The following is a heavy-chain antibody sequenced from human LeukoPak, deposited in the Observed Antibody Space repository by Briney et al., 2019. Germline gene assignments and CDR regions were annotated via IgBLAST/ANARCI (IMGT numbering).Heavy chain of an antibody. V-gene: IGHV4-39*02. CDR3: ARDSPPEYRSGYVDY. Sequence: SETLSLTCTVSGGSISSSSYYWGWIRQPPGKGLEWIGSIYYSGSTYYNPSLKSRVTRSVDTSKNQFSLKLSSVTAADTAVYYCARDSPPEYRSGYVDYWGQGTLVTVSS. D-gene: IGHD2-15*01. CDR1: GGSISSSSYY. CDR2: IYYSGST. J-gene: IGHJ4*02.